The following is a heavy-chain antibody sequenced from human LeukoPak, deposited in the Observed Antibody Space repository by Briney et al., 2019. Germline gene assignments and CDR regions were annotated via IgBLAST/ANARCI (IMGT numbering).Heavy chain of an antibody. Sequence: GGSLRLSCAASGFTFSTYIMDWVRQAPGKGLEWVSSISSSTSYIYFADSVKGRFTISRDNAKNSLYLQMNSLRAEDTAVYYCARGRYCNSTSCYYMDVWGKGTTVTVSS. D-gene: IGHD2-2*01. CDR3: ARGRYCNSTSCYYMDV. V-gene: IGHV3-21*01. CDR1: GFTFSTYI. J-gene: IGHJ6*03. CDR2: ISSSTSYI.